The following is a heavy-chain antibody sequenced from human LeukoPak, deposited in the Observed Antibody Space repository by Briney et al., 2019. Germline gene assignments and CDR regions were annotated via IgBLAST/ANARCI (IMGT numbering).Heavy chain of an antibody. J-gene: IGHJ5*02. D-gene: IGHD1-26*01. CDR1: RFTFNTYA. Sequence: GGSLRLSCAASRFTFNTYAVNWVRQAPGKGLEWVSAISGNGDITYYADSVRGRYTISRDNSKNTLYLQMNSLRDEDTAVFYCARSGGLGATIYPNWFDLWGQGTLVIVSS. V-gene: IGHV3-23*01. CDR3: ARSGGLGATIYPNWFDL. CDR2: ISGNGDIT.